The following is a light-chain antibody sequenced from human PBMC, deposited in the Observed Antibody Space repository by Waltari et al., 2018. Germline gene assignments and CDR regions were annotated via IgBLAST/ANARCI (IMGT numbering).Light chain of an antibody. Sequence: EIVLTQSPATLSLSPGERATLSCRASQCVSHYLAWFQQKPGQAPRLLIYEASRRATGIPTRFSGSGSATDFTLTISSLEPEDFAVYYCQQRSNWLFTFGPGTKVEIK. J-gene: IGKJ3*01. V-gene: IGKV3-11*01. CDR3: QQRSNWLFT. CDR2: EAS. CDR1: QCVSHY.